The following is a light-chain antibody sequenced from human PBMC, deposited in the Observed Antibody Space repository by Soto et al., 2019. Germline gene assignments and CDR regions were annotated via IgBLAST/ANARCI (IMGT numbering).Light chain of an antibody. CDR3: QQYNDWPLT. Sequence: EIFMTQSPVTLSVSPGERATLSCRASQSVSSNLAWYQQKPGQAPSLLIYGAFTRATGIPARFSGTGSGTEFTLTNSSLQSEDFALYYCQQYNDWPLTFGQGTKVDIK. CDR1: QSVSSN. V-gene: IGKV3-15*01. CDR2: GAF. J-gene: IGKJ1*01.